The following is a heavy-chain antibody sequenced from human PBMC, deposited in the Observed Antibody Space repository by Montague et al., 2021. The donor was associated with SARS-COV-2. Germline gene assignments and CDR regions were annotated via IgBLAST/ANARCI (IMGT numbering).Heavy chain of an antibody. CDR3: ARRITGLEPPFDP. D-gene: IGHD1-1*01. V-gene: IGHV4-39*01. CDR2: IYYSGST. CDR1: GDSIRSATYY. J-gene: IGHJ5*02. Sequence: SETLSLTCDVSGDSIRSATYYRAWIRQPPGRGLEWIGNIYYSGSTMYNPSLKSRVTMSVDTSKNQFSLHLNLVTAADTAVYYCARRITGLEPPFDPWGQGTLVIVSS.